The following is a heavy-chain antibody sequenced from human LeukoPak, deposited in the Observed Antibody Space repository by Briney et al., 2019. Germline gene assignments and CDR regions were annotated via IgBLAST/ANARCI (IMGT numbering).Heavy chain of an antibody. V-gene: IGHV3-30-3*01. CDR3: ARVFYLYHAPLGY. J-gene: IGHJ4*02. CDR2: ISYDGSNK. CDR1: GLTFSSYA. D-gene: IGHD2/OR15-2a*01. Sequence: GGSLRLSCAASGLTFSSYAMHWVRQAPGKGLEWVAVISYDGSNKYYADSVKGRFTMSRDNSKNLLYLKMNSLRAEDTAVYYRARVFYLYHAPLGYWGQGTLVTVSS.